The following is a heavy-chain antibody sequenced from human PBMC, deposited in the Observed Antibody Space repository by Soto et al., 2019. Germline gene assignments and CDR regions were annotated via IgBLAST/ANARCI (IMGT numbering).Heavy chain of an antibody. CDR1: GGSISNYY. V-gene: IGHV4-59*01. Sequence: SETLSLTCTVSGGSISNYYWSWIRQPPGKGLEWIGCIFYSGSTNYSPSLRSRVTISVDTSKNQFSLELSSVTAADTAVYYCARDGKVSGSATHWFDPWGQGTLVTFSS. CDR3: ARDGKVSGSATHWFDP. CDR2: IFYSGST. D-gene: IGHD1-26*01. J-gene: IGHJ5*02.